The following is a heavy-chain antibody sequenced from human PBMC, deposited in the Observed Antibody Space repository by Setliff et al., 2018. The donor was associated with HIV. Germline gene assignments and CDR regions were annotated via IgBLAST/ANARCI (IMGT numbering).Heavy chain of an antibody. J-gene: IGHJ5*02. CDR1: GYTFTSYA. CDR3: AREVNPMRYSRQGGRFDP. Sequence: ASVKVSCKASGYTFTSYAMHWVRQAPGQRLEWMGWINAGNGNTKYSQKFQGRLTLSADKSTNTAYMELSSLGSEDTAIYFCAREVNPMRYSRQGGRFDPWGQGTLVTVSS. V-gene: IGHV1-3*01. D-gene: IGHD1-20*01. CDR2: INAGNGNT.